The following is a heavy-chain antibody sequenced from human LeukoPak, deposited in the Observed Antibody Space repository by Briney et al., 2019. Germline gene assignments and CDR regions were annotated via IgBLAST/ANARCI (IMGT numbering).Heavy chain of an antibody. CDR3: ARDNSYDRSGYYYFPFDY. J-gene: IGHJ4*02. Sequence: SVKVSCKASGGTFSIYTINWVRQAPGQGLEWMGGSIPIFGTANYAQKFQGRVTITADESTSTAYMELSSLRSEDTAVYYCARDNSYDRSGYYYFPFDYWGQGTLVTVSS. V-gene: IGHV1-69*13. CDR2: SIPIFGTA. CDR1: GGTFSIYT. D-gene: IGHD3-22*01.